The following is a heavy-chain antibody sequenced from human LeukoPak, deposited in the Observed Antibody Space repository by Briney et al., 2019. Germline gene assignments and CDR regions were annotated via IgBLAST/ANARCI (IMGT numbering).Heavy chain of an antibody. D-gene: IGHD3-16*02. J-gene: IGHJ4*02. CDR2: ISGSGGST. CDR3: AKGLLRGVIVIPFDY. Sequence: GGSLRLSCAASGFTFSSYAMSWVRQAPGKGLEWVSAISGSGGSTYYADSVKGRFTISRDNSRNTLYLQMNSLRAEDTAVYYCAKGLLRGVIVIPFDYWGQGTLVTVSS. V-gene: IGHV3-23*01. CDR1: GFTFSSYA.